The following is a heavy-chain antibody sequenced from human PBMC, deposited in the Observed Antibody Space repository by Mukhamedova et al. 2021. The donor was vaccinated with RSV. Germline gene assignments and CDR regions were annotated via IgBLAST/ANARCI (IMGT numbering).Heavy chain of an antibody. D-gene: IGHD7-27*01. Sequence: YYGDSVKGRFTVSRDNSQNTLFLHMTSLRGEDSAIYYCAQRTDTVTTGPFASWGQGALVTVSS. J-gene: IGHJ5*02. V-gene: IGHV3-23*05. CDR3: AQRTDTVTTGPFAS.